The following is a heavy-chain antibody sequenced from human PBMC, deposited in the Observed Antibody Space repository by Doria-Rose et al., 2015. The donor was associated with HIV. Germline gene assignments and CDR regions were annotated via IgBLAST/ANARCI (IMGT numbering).Heavy chain of an antibody. CDR3: ARDSSLGSQLLSGNRYFDL. V-gene: IGHV3-30*04. D-gene: IGHD3-10*01. CDR1: GFTFSSFA. CDR2: MSYDGSKK. Sequence: CSASGFTFSSFAMHWVRQAPGKGLEWVAVMSYDGSKKYSADSVKGRFTISRDNSKNTLYLQMNSLRADDTAVYYCARDSSLGSQLLSGNRYFDLWGRGTLVTVSS. J-gene: IGHJ2*01.